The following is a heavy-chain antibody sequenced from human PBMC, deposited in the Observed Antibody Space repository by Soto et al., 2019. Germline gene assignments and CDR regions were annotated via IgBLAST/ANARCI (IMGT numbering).Heavy chain of an antibody. J-gene: IGHJ4*02. CDR1: GGSISSYY. Sequence: SETLSLTCTVSGGSISSYYWSWIRQPPGKGLEWIGYIYYSGSTNYNPSLKSRVTISVDTSKNQFSLKLSSVTAADTALYYCAKDGNSGSYYLFDYWGQGTLVTVSS. CDR3: AKDGNSGSYYLFDY. D-gene: IGHD1-26*01. CDR2: IYYSGST. V-gene: IGHV4-59*01.